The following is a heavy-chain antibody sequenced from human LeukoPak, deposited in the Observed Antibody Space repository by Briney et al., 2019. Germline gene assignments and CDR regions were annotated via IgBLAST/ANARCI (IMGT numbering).Heavy chain of an antibody. D-gene: IGHD3-3*01. CDR3: VKDSNYDFWSGYYKGFDN. J-gene: IGHJ4*02. CDR1: GFTFDDYG. Sequence: PGGSLRLSCAASGFTSGFTFDDYGMNGVRQVPGKGLEWVSGISRDGGRTGYADSVQGRFTISRDNSRNSLHLQMNSLRVEDTAFYYCVKDSNYDFWSGYYKGFDNWGQGTLVTVSS. CDR2: ISRDGGRT. V-gene: IGHV3-20*04.